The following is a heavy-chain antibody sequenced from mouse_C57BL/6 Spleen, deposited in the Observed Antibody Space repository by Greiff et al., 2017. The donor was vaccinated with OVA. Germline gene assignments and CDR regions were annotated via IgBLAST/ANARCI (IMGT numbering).Heavy chain of an antibody. CDR1: GSTFTSYW. J-gene: IGHJ4*01. CDR2: IIPSSGNT. D-gene: IGHD1-1*01. Sequence: QVQLKESGAELAKPGASVKLSCKASGSTFTSYWMHWVKQRPGQGLEWIGYIIPSSGNTKSNQTFKGKATLTADNSSSTAYMQLSSLTYEDSAVYYWARSRGSRLYAMDNGGQGTSGTVSS. V-gene: IGHV1-7*01. CDR3: ARSRGSRLYAMDN.